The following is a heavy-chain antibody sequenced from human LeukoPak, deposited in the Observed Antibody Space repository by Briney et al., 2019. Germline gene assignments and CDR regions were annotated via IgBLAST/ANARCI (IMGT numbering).Heavy chain of an antibody. V-gene: IGHV3-66*01. Sequence: QPGGSLRLSCAASGFTFDDYAMHWVRQAPGKGLEWVSVIYSGGSTYYADSVKGRFTISRDNSKNTMHLQVNSLRAEDTAVYYCARDGPIAAYGMDVWGQGTTVTVSS. CDR2: IYSGGST. CDR1: GFTFDDYA. J-gene: IGHJ6*02. CDR3: ARDGPIAAYGMDV. D-gene: IGHD6-13*01.